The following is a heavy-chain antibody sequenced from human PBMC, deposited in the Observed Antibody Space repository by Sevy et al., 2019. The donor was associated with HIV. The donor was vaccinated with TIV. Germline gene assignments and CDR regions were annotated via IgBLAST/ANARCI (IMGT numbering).Heavy chain of an antibody. J-gene: IGHJ6*03. CDR3: ARDGVIIEHSYYYMDV. CDR2: INPNSGDT. Sequence: ASVKVSCKASGYTFPGYYMHWVRQAPGQGLEWMGWINPNSGDTNYAQKFQGRVTMTRDTSMSTAYMELSRLRSDDTAVYYCARDGVIIEHSYYYMDVWGTGTTVTVSS. CDR1: GYTFPGYY. V-gene: IGHV1-2*02. D-gene: IGHD3-3*01.